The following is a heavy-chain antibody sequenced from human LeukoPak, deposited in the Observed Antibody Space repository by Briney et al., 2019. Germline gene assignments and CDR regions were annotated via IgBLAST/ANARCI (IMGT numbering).Heavy chain of an antibody. D-gene: IGHD3-10*01. CDR1: GGSISSYY. CDR3: ARGPGFGEPPLYYYYGMDV. V-gene: IGHV4-59*01. J-gene: IGHJ6*02. CDR2: IYYSGST. Sequence: SETLSLTCTVSGGSISSYYWSWIRQPPGKGLEWIGYIYYSGSTNYNPSLKSRVTISVDTSKNQFSLKLSSVTAADTAVYYCARGPGFGEPPLYYYYGMDVWGQGTTVTVSS.